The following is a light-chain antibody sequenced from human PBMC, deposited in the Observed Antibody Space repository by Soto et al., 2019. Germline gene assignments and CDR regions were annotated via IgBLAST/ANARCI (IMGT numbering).Light chain of an antibody. CDR3: QQHNSYPLT. V-gene: IGKV1-9*01. J-gene: IGKJ5*01. CDR2: AAS. Sequence: DIQLTQSPSFLSASVGDRVTITCRASQGLSSDLAWYQQKPGKAPKLLIYAASTWQSGVPSRCSGSGSGTEFTLTISSLQPEDFATYYCQQHNSYPLTFGQGTRLEIK. CDR1: QGLSSD.